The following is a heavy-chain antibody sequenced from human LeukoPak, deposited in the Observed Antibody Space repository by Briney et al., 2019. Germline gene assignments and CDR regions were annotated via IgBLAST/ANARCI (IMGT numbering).Heavy chain of an antibody. V-gene: IGHV3-48*03. CDR1: GFTFSTYE. Sequence: GGSLRLSCAASGFTFSTYEMNWVRQAPGKGLEWVSYISNSGSTIYYADSVKGRFTISRDNAKNSLYLQMNSLRAEDTAVYYCARDFEFGSAAGTPNWGQGTLVTVSS. CDR3: ARDFEFGSAAGTPN. D-gene: IGHD6-13*01. CDR2: ISNSGSTI. J-gene: IGHJ4*02.